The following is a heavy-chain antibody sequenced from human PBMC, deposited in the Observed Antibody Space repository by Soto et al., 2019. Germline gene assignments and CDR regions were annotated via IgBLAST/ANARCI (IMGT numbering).Heavy chain of an antibody. CDR2: IYYSGST. D-gene: IGHD3-10*01. V-gene: IGHV4-59*08. CDR1: GDSVSGNY. J-gene: IGHJ5*02. CDR3: ARNLLITKRWFDP. Sequence: SETLSLTCTVSGDSVSGNYWSWIRQPPGKGLEWIGYIYYSGSTNYNPSLKSRVTISVDTSKNQFSLKLSSVTAADTAVYYCARNLLITKRWFDPWGQGTLVTVSS.